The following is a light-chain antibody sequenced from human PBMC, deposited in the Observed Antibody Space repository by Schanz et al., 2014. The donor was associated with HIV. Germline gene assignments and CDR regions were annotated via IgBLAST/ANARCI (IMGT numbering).Light chain of an antibody. J-gene: IGKJ3*01. CDR1: QSVSTTS. V-gene: IGKV3D-20*02. CDR2: GAS. Sequence: EIVLTQSPGTVALSPGDRITLTCRASQSVSTTSLAWYLHKPGQSPRLLIYGASFRAAGIPDRFSGSGARTYFTLTISRLEPEDFAVYYCQQRSNWPPFTFGPGTKVDIK. CDR3: QQRSNWPPFT.